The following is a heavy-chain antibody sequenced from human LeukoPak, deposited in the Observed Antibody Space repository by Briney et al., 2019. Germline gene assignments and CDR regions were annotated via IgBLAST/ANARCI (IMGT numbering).Heavy chain of an antibody. CDR1: GFTFSNAW. J-gene: IGHJ6*02. V-gene: IGHV3-15*01. Sequence: GGSLRLSCAASGFTFSNAWMSWVRQAPGKGLEWVGRIKSKTDGGTTDYAAPVKGRFTISRDDSKNTLYLQMNSLRAEDTAVYYCARDVVVVPSRYYYYYGMDVWGQGTTVTVSS. CDR3: ARDVVVVPSRYYYYYGMDV. CDR2: IKSKTDGGTT. D-gene: IGHD2-2*01.